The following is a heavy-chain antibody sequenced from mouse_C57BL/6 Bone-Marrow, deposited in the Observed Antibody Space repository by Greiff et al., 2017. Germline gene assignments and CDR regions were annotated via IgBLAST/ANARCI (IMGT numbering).Heavy chain of an antibody. J-gene: IGHJ3*01. CDR1: GYTFTDHT. V-gene: IGHV1-78*01. CDR3: ARHYDYDWFAY. Sequence: QVQLQQSDAELVKPGASVKISCKVSGYTFTDHTIHWMKQRPEQGLEWIGYIYPRDGSTEYNEKFKGKATLTADKSSSTAYMQLNSLTSEDSAIDFCARHYDYDWFAYWGQGTLVTVSA. CDR2: IYPRDGST. D-gene: IGHD2-4*01.